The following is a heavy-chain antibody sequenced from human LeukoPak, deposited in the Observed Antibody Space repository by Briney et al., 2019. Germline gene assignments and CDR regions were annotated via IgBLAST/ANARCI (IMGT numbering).Heavy chain of an antibody. CDR1: GFTFGCYW. Sequence: GGSLRLSCAASGFTFGCYWMHWVRQAPGKGLVWVSRINSDGSSTTYADSVKGRFTISRDNAKNTLYLQMNSLRAEDTAVYYCARGGIEVAGYVEFWGQGTLATVSS. CDR2: INSDGSST. V-gene: IGHV3-74*01. CDR3: ARGGIEVAGYVEF. D-gene: IGHD6-19*01. J-gene: IGHJ4*02.